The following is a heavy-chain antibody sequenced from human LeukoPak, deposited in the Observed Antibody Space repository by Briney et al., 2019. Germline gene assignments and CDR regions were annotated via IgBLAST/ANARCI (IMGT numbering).Heavy chain of an antibody. CDR2: ISYDGTND. V-gene: IGHV3-30*03. Sequence: GGLLRLSCAASEFSFRCYGMKWVRQAPGKGLEWVALISYDGTNDYYVDSVRGRFTVSRDNSKNTLSLQMNSLRGEDTALYYCATDGYCSGGNCYAGHFHYWGQGTLVTVSS. D-gene: IGHD2-15*01. CDR1: EFSFRCYG. CDR3: ATDGYCSGGNCYAGHFHY. J-gene: IGHJ4*02.